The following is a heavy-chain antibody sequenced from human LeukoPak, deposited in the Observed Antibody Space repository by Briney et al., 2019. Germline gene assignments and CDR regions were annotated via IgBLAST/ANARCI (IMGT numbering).Heavy chain of an antibody. Sequence: GGSLRLSCSASGFNLNWYLMQWVRQAPGKGVGGVAVISNEGKNKYYADSVKGRFTISRDHSNNTLSLQMNGLRAEDTAVYYCPRPDDSDSFYRANHYWGRGTLVTVS. J-gene: IGHJ4*02. CDR2: ISNEGKNK. V-gene: IGHV3-30*03. CDR3: PRPDDSDSFYRANHY. D-gene: IGHD3-10*01. CDR1: GFNLNWYL.